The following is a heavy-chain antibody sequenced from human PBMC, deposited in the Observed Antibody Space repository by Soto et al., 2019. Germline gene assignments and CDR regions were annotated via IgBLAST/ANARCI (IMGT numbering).Heavy chain of an antibody. Sequence: QLQLQESGPGLVKPSETLSLTCTVSGGSISSSSYYWGWIRQPPGKGLEWIGSIYYSGSTYYNPSLKSRVTISVDTSKNQFSLKLSSVTAADTAVYYCARGVVIPGHDAFDIWGQGTMVTVSS. V-gene: IGHV4-39*01. D-gene: IGHD3-3*01. J-gene: IGHJ3*02. CDR3: ARGVVIPGHDAFDI. CDR2: IYYSGST. CDR1: GGSISSSSYY.